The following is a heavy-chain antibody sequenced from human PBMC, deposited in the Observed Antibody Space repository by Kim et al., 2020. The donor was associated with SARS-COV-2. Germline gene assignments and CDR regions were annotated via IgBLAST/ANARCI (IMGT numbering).Heavy chain of an antibody. Sequence: SETLSLTCTVSGGSISSGSYYWSWIRQPAGKGLEWIGRIYTSGSTNYNPSLKSRLTISGDTSKNQFSLKLSSVTAADTAVYYFARDQSGYSSSWYRYNWFDPWGQGTLVTVSA. J-gene: IGHJ5*02. CDR2: IYTSGST. V-gene: IGHV4-61*02. CDR1: GGSISSGSYY. CDR3: ARDQSGYSSSWYRYNWFDP. D-gene: IGHD6-13*01.